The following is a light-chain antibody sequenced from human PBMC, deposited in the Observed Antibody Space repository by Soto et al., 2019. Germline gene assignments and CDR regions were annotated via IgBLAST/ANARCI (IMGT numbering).Light chain of an antibody. J-gene: IGKJ1*01. V-gene: IGKV3-20*01. CDR3: HQYGTAPKT. CDR2: GVS. CDR1: QSVNSNY. Sequence: EIVLTQSPGTLSLSPGERAPLSCMASQSVNSNYLAWYQHKPGQAPRLLIYGVSSRATGIPDRFSGSGAGTPFTLSISRLAPEESAVYYCHQYGTAPKTFGQGTKVEIK.